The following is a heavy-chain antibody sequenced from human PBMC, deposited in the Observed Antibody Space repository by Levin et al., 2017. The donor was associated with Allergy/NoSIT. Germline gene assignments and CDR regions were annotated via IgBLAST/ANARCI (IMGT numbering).Heavy chain of an antibody. V-gene: IGHV3-66*01. Sequence: GESLKISCAASGFSVNSNYMSWVRQAPGKGLEWISAIYLSGATYYSDSVEGRFTISRDNSKNTLSLQMTSLSAEDTAVYYCARDKDGDGFDGFDMWGQGTMVTVSS. D-gene: IGHD4-17*01. J-gene: IGHJ3*02. CDR1: GFSVNSNY. CDR2: IYLSGAT. CDR3: ARDKDGDGFDGFDM.